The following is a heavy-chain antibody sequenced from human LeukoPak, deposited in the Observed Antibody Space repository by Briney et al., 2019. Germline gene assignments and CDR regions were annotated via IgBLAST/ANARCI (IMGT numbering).Heavy chain of an antibody. J-gene: IGHJ4*02. Sequence: PGGSLRLSCAASRLTFSNYAMSWVRQAPGKGLEWVSVISGSGGSAYYADSVKGRFTVSRDNSKNTLLLQMNSLRAEDTALYYCAKSMRGYYRFDYWGQGTLVTVSS. D-gene: IGHD3-3*01. CDR2: ISGSGGSA. CDR1: RLTFSNYA. CDR3: AKSMRGYYRFDY. V-gene: IGHV3-23*01.